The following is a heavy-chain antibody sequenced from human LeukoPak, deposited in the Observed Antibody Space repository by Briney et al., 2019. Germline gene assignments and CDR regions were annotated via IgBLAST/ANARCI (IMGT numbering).Heavy chain of an antibody. CDR3: ARVFWSRRTYVMDV. CDR1: GNSISSDDYS. Sequence: SQTLSLTCTVSGNSISSDDYSWSWIRQPPGEGLEWIGYIYHSGSTYFNPSLKSRVTMSVDRSKNQFSLKLSSVTAADTAVYYCARVFWSRRTYVMDVWGQGTKVTVSS. CDR2: IYHSGST. D-gene: IGHD3-3*01. V-gene: IGHV4-30-2*01. J-gene: IGHJ6*02.